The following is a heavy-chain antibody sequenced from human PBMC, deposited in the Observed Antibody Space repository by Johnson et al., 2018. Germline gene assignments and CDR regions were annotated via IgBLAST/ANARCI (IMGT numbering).Heavy chain of an antibody. CDR2: IYTGGTT. CDR3: AREREYCTNGVCQYYFDY. V-gene: IGHV3-66*02. CDR1: GLTVSSNY. Sequence: EVQLVESGGGLVQPGGSXRLSCAASGLTVSSNYMSWVRQAPGKGLEWVSVIYTGGTTYYADSVKGRFTISRDNSKNKLYLQMNSLRTEDTAVYYCAREREYCTNGVCQYYFDYWGQGTLVTVSS. D-gene: IGHD2-8*01. J-gene: IGHJ4*02.